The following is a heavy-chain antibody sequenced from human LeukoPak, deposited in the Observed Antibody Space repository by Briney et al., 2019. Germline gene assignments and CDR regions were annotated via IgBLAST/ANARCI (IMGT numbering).Heavy chain of an antibody. Sequence: SVKVSCKASGGTFSSYAISWVRQAPGQGLEWMGGIIPIFGTANYAQKFQGRVTITADESTSTAYMELSSLRSEDTAVYYCARDRGPTRYDDSYLNWFDPWGQGTLVTVSS. D-gene: IGHD4-17*01. CDR3: ARDRGPTRYDDSYLNWFDP. CDR1: GGTFSSYA. V-gene: IGHV1-69*13. J-gene: IGHJ5*02. CDR2: IIPIFGTA.